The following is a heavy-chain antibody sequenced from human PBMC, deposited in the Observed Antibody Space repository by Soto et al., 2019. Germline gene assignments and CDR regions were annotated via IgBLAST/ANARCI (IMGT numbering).Heavy chain of an antibody. CDR1: GFSITNAW. CDR3: TTGSVEGV. D-gene: IGHD2-15*01. J-gene: IGHJ6*02. V-gene: IGHV3-15*07. CDR2: TKRKIDGEKT. Sequence: EVQLVESGGGLVKPGGSLRLSCVASGFSITNAWMNWVRQAPGKGLEWVGRTKRKIDGEKTDYAAPVKGRFTISRDDSKNMLYLQMNSLKADDAALYYCTTGSVEGVWGQGTTVTVSS.